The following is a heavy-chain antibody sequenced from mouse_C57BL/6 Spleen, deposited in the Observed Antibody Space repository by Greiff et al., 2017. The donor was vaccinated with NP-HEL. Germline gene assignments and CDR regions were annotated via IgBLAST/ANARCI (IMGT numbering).Heavy chain of an antibody. D-gene: IGHD1-1*01. CDR2: IHPNSGST. V-gene: IGHV1-64*01. Sequence: QVQLQQPGAELVKPGASVKLSCKASGYTFTSYWMHWVKQRPGQGLEWIGMIHPNSGSTNYNEKFKSKATLTVDKSSSTAYMPLSSLTSEDSAVYYCARSIYGSSYDAMDYWGQGTSVTVSS. CDR1: GYTFTSYW. CDR3: ARSIYGSSYDAMDY. J-gene: IGHJ4*01.